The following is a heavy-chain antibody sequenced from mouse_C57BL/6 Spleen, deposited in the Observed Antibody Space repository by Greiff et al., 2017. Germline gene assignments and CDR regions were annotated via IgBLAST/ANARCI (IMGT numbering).Heavy chain of an antibody. CDR3: ARSSYYSNYFDY. Sequence: QVQLQQPGAELVRPGSSVKLSCKASGYTFTSYWMHWVKQRPIQGLEWIGNIDPSDSETDNNQKFKDKATLTVDKSSSTAYMRLSSLTSEDSAGYYCARSSYYSNYFDYWGQGTTLTVSS. V-gene: IGHV1-52*01. CDR1: GYTFTSYW. CDR2: IDPSDSET. D-gene: IGHD2-5*01. J-gene: IGHJ2*01.